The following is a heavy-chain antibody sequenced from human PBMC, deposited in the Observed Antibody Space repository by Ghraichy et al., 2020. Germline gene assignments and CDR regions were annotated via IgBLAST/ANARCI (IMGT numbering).Heavy chain of an antibody. CDR2: ISDSGGST. Sequence: GGSLRLSCAASGFTFSKYGMSWVRQAPGKGLEWVSGISDSGGSTYYADSVKGRFTISRDNSKNTLYLQMNSLRAEDTALYYCEQDPALFAWGQGTLVTVSS. J-gene: IGHJ5*02. CDR1: GFTFSKYG. CDR3: EQDPALFA. V-gene: IGHV3-23*01.